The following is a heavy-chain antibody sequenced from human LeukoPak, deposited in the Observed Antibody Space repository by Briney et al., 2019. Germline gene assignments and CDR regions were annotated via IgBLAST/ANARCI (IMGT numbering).Heavy chain of an antibody. CDR3: AREVGDYYDSSGSFGY. V-gene: IGHV3-74*01. CDR1: GFTFSSYW. CDR2: INGDGNRV. D-gene: IGHD3-22*01. J-gene: IGHJ4*02. Sequence: GGSLRLSCAASGFTFSSYWMHWVRQAPGKGLVWVSRINGDGNRVRYADSVKGRFSISRDNAKNTLYLQMNSLRAEDTAVYYCAREVGDYYDSSGSFGYWGQGTLVTVCS.